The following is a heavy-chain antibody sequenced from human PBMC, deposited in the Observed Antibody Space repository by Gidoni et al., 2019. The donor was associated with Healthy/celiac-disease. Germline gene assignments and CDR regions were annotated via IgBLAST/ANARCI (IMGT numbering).Heavy chain of an antibody. CDR3: ARETHLGRIAAAGKEDYGMDV. J-gene: IGHJ6*02. D-gene: IGHD6-13*01. CDR2: IGYDGSNK. V-gene: IGHV3-33*01. CDR1: GFTFRRYG. Sequence: QVQLVESGGGVVQPGRSLRLPCAASGFTFRRYGMHWGRQAPGKGLEWVAVIGYDGSNKYYADSVKGRFTISRDNSKNTLYLQMNSLRAEDTAVYYCARETHLGRIAAAGKEDYGMDVWGQGTTVTVSS.